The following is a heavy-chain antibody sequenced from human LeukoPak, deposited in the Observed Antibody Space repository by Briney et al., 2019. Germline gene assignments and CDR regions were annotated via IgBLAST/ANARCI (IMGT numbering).Heavy chain of an antibody. V-gene: IGHV1-2*02. D-gene: IGHD1-26*01. J-gene: IGHJ4*02. CDR3: ASQGVGATGGFDY. CDR2: INPNSGGT. Sequence: ASVKVSCKASGYTFTGYYKHWVRQAPGQGLEWMGWINPNSGGTNYAQKFQGRVTMTRDTSISTAYMELSRLRSDDTAVYYCASQGVGATGGFDYWGQGTLVTVSS. CDR1: GYTFTGYY.